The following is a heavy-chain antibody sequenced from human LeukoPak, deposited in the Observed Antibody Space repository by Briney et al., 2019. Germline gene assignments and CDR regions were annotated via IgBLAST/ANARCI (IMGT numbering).Heavy chain of an antibody. V-gene: IGHV4-4*07. CDR2: IYTSGST. J-gene: IGHJ5*02. CDR3: ARDRPDDFWSGYPTPYNWFDP. CDR1: GGSFSGYY. Sequence: SETLSLTCAVYGGSFSGYYWSWIRQPAGKGLEWIGRIYTSGSTNYNPSLKSRVTMSVDTSKNQFSLKLSSVTAADTAVYYCARDRPDDFWSGYPTPYNWFDPWGQGTLVTVSS. D-gene: IGHD3-3*01.